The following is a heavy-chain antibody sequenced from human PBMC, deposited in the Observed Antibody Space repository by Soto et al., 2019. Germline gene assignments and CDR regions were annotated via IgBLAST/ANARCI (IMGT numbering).Heavy chain of an antibody. CDR3: ARLQSGCYFPWFDP. D-gene: IGHD1-26*01. CDR2: IYYSGST. V-gene: IGHV4-39*01. Sequence: SETLSLTCTVSGGSISSSSYYWGWIRQPPGKGLEWIGSIYYSGSTYYNPSLKSRVTISVDTSKNQFSLKLSSVTAADTAVYYCARLQSGCYFPWFDPWGQGTLVTVSS. CDR1: GGSISSSSYY. J-gene: IGHJ5*02.